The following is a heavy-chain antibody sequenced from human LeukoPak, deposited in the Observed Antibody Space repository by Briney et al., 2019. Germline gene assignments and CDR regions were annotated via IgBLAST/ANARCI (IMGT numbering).Heavy chain of an antibody. CDR3: ARTSTGYSYGLIDY. D-gene: IGHD5-18*01. CDR2: IYHSGST. V-gene: IGHV4-38-2*02. CDR1: GYSISSGYY. J-gene: IGHJ4*02. Sequence: SETLSLTCTVSGYSISSGYYWGWIRQPPGKGLEWIGSIYHSGSTYYNPSLKRRVTISVDTSKNQSSLKLSSVTAADTAVYYCARTSTGYSYGLIDYWGQGTLVTVSS.